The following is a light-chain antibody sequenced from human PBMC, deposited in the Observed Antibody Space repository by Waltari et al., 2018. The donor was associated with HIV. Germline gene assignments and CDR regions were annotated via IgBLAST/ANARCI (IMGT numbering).Light chain of an antibody. CDR1: SSDVGGYHY. J-gene: IGLJ3*02. V-gene: IGLV2-14*01. Sequence: QSALTPAASVSRSPGQSITISCTGTSSDVGGYHYLPWYQQHPGNAPKLMSYEVSNRPSGVSNRFSGSKSGNAASLTISGLQAEDEADYYCSSYTSSSTLVFGGGTKLTVL. CDR2: EVS. CDR3: SSYTSSSTLV.